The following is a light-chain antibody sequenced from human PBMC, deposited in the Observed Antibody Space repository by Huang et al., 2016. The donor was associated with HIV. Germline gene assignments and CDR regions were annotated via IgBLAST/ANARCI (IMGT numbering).Light chain of an antibody. V-gene: IGKV3D-20*01. CDR3: QQYGSSPLT. CDR2: DAS. CDR1: QSVDSN. J-gene: IGKJ4*01. Sequence: EIVLTQSPATLSLSPGERATLACGASQSVDSNLAWYQQQPGLAPRLLIYDASSRATGIPDRFSGSGSGTDFTLTISRLEPEDFAVYYCQQYGSSPLTFGGGTKVEIK.